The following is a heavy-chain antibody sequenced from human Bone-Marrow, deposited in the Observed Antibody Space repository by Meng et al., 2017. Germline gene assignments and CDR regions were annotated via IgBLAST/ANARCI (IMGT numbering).Heavy chain of an antibody. CDR2: ISVNNGNA. J-gene: IGHJ5*02. V-gene: IGHV1-18*01. CDR1: GYTFINYG. Sequence: ASVKVSCKASGYTFINYGISWVRQAPGQGLEWMGWISVNNGNANYAQKLQGRVTMTTDTSTNTAYMELRNLRSDDTAVYYCARGSPSQLRYFDWLLDNWFDPWGQGTLVTVSS. CDR3: ARGSPSQLRYFDWLLDNWFDP. D-gene: IGHD3-9*01.